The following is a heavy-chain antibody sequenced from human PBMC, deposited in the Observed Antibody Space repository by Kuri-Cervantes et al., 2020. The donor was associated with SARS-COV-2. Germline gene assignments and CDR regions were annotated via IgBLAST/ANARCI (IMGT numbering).Heavy chain of an antibody. CDR3: ARHPPRDLKPWVD. D-gene: IGHD2-15*01. V-gene: IGHV4-39*01. Sequence: SETLSLTCTVSGGSISSSSYYWGWIRQPPGKGLEWIGSIYYSGSTYYNPSLKSRVTISVDTSKNQFSLKLSSVTAADTAVYYCARHPPRDLKPWVDWGQGTLVTVSS. CDR1: GGSISSSSYY. J-gene: IGHJ4*02. CDR2: IYYSGST.